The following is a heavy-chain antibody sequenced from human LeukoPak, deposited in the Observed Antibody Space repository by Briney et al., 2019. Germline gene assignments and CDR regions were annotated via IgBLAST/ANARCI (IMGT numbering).Heavy chain of an antibody. CDR3: ARGHYDVLAASYKWTPDY. J-gene: IGHJ4*02. Sequence: GGSLRLSCAASGFTFNTFNMNWVRQVPGKGVEWVSSITSGGDYIYYADSVKGRFTTSRDNAKNSLSLQLNSLRVEDTAVYYCARGHYDVLAASYKWTPDYWGQGTPVTVSS. V-gene: IGHV3-21*01. D-gene: IGHD3-9*01. CDR1: GFTFNTFN. CDR2: ITSGGDYI.